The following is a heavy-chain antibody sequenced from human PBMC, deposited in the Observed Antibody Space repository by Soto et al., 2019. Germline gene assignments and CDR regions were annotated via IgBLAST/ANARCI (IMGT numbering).Heavy chain of an antibody. CDR3: ARGRYSSSSNWFDP. J-gene: IGHJ5*02. D-gene: IGHD6-6*01. CDR1: GGSISSGGYY. Sequence: QVQLQESGPGLVKPSQTLSLTCTVSGGSISSGGYYWSWIRHHPGKGLEWIGYIYYSGSTYYNPSLKSRVTISVDTSKNQFSLKLRFVTAADTAVYYCARGRYSSSSNWFDPWGQGTLVTVSS. V-gene: IGHV4-31*03. CDR2: IYYSGST.